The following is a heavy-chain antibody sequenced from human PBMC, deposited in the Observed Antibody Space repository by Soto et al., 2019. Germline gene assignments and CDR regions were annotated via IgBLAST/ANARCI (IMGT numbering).Heavy chain of an antibody. Sequence: GGSLRLSCAASGFPFSGYSLNWVRQAPGQGLEWVSYIASTSWNIYYADTVKGRFTISRDNAKNSLYLQMNSLRDEDTAVYYCARGPSAAAPLSDWYFDLWVRCTLVTVSS. CDR3: ARGPSAAAPLSDWYFDL. CDR1: GFPFSGYS. J-gene: IGHJ2*01. V-gene: IGHV3-48*02. D-gene: IGHD2-2*01. CDR2: IASTSWNI.